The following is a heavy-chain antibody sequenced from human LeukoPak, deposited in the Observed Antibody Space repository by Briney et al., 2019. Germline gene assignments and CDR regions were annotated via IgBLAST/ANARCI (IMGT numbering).Heavy chain of an antibody. CDR2: IYYSGST. D-gene: IGHD3-22*01. J-gene: IGHJ4*02. Sequence: SQTLSLTCAVSGGSISSGGYSWSWIRQPPGKGLEWIGSIYYSGSTYYNPSLKSRVTISLDTSKNQFSLKLSSVTAADTAVYYCARRVPPRHYYDSSDYYYPYFDYWGQGTLVTVSS. CDR1: GGSISSGGYS. V-gene: IGHV4-30-2*03. CDR3: ARRVPPRHYYDSSDYYYPYFDY.